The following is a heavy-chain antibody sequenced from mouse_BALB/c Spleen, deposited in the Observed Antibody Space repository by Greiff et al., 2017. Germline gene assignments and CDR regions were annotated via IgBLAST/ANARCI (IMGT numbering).Heavy chain of an antibody. J-gene: IGHJ2*01. D-gene: IGHD2-3*01. CDR2: ISSGGST. CDR3: ARDIDGYYFDY. Sequence: EVKLVESGGGLVKPGGSLKLSCAASGFTFSSYAMSWVRQTPEKRLEWVASISSGGSTYYPDSVKGRFTISRDNARNILYLQMSSLRSEDTAMYYCARDIDGYYFDYWGQGTTLTVSS. V-gene: IGHV5-6-5*01. CDR1: GFTFSSYA.